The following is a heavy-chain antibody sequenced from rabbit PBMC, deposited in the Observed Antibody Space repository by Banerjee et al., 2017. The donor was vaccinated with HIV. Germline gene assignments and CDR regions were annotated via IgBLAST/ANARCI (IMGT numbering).Heavy chain of an antibody. D-gene: IGHD7-1*01. V-gene: IGHV1S45*01. J-gene: IGHJ2*01. CDR2: INTSSGNT. CDR3: ARGSTDDVGYTYAFDP. CDR1: GFSFSSRYW. Sequence: QEQLEESGGDLVKPEGSLTLTCTASGFSFSSRYWICWVRQAPGKGLEWIACINTSSGNTVYASWAKGRFTISKTSSTTVTLQMTSLTAADTATYFCARGSTDDVGYTYAFDPWGPGTLVTVS.